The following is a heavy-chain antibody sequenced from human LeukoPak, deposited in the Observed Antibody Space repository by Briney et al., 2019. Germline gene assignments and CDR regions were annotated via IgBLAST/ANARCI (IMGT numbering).Heavy chain of an antibody. D-gene: IGHD5-18*01. CDR3: ARGERDREWIQLWLPDY. CDR2: IYYSGST. V-gene: IGHV4-30-4*01. CDR1: GGSISSGDYY. J-gene: IGHJ4*02. Sequence: SQTLSLTCTVSGGSISSGDYYWSWIRQPPGKGLEWIGYIYYSGSTYYNPSLKSRVTISVDTSKNQFSLKLSSVTAADTAVYYCARGERDREWIQLWLPDYWGQGTLVTVSS.